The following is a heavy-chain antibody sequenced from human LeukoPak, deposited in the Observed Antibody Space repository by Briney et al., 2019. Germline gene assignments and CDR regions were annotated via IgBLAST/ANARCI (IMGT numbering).Heavy chain of an antibody. Sequence: GASVKVSCKASGYTFTSYGISWVRQAPGQVLEWMGWISAYNGNTNYAQKLQGRVTMTTDTSTSTAYMELRSLRSDDTAVYYCARDNRLITIFGVVISNWFDPWGQGTLVTVSS. CDR1: GYTFTSYG. V-gene: IGHV1-18*01. CDR3: ARDNRLITIFGVVISNWFDP. CDR2: ISAYNGNT. D-gene: IGHD3-3*01. J-gene: IGHJ5*02.